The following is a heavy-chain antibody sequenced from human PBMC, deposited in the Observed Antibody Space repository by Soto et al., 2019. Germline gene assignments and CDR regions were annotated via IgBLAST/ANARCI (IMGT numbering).Heavy chain of an antibody. V-gene: IGHV4-34*01. CDR2: INHLGSI. Sequence: PSETLSLTCVVSGGPLSAYFWTWIRQPPGMALEWIGEINHLGSINYNPSLKSRVTMSVDTSKNQFSLTLNSVTAADTATYYCARGGISHWAYFYYMDVWDRGTTVS. CDR1: GGPLSAYF. CDR3: ARGGISHWAYFYYMDV. J-gene: IGHJ6*03. D-gene: IGHD2-21*01.